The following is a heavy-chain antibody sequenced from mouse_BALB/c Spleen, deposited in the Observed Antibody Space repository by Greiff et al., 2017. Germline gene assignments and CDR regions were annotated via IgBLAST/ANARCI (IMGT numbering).Heavy chain of an antibody. CDR1: GYTFTSYV. J-gene: IGHJ3*01. Sequence: EVQLQQSGAELVKPGASVKMSCKASGYTFTSYVMHWVKQKPGQGLEWIGYINPYNDGTKYNEKFKGKATLTSDKSSSTAYMELSSLTSEDSAVYYCARGAYDGYRGFAYWGQGTLVTVSA. CDR2: INPYNDGT. V-gene: IGHV1-14*01. D-gene: IGHD2-3*01. CDR3: ARGAYDGYRGFAY.